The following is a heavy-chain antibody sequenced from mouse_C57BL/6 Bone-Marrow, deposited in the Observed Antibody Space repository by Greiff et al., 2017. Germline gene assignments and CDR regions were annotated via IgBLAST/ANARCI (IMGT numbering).Heavy chain of an antibody. Sequence: VQLQQSGPELVHPGASVKISCTASGYYFTDYNMNWVKQSNGKSLAWIGVINPNYGTTRYNPKFKGKAPLTVDQSSSTAYMQLNSLTSEDSAVYYCARVYDGDPWYFDVWGTGTTVTVSS. CDR2: INPNYGTT. CDR1: GYYFTDYN. J-gene: IGHJ1*03. CDR3: ARVYDGDPWYFDV. V-gene: IGHV1-39*01. D-gene: IGHD2-3*01.